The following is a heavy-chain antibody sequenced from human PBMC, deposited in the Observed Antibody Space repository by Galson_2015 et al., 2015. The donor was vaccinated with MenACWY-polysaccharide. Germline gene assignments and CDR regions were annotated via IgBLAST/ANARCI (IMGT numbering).Heavy chain of an antibody. CDR3: ARGQGLRVGELLVCGFDY. D-gene: IGHD3-10*01. V-gene: IGHV3-30*03. J-gene: IGHJ4*02. CDR1: GFTFSKNR. CDR2: IRLDVLKK. Sequence: SLRLAFTASGFTFSKNRRHWVRQAPGKALEWVAWIRLDVLKKEYADSVKGRFTISRDNSKNTLFLQLTSLRAEDTAIYYCARGQGLRVGELLVCGFDYWGQGTLVTVSS.